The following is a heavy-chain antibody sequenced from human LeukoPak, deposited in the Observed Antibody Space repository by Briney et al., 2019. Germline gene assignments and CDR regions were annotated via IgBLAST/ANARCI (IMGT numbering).Heavy chain of an antibody. CDR1: GFTFSSYS. V-gene: IGHV3-48*01. Sequence: PGGSLRLSCAASGFTFSSYSMNWVRQAPGKGLEWVSYISSSSSTIYYADSVKGRFTISRDSSRNTLSLQMDSLRADDTAVYYCATDGSSSSAYLPYWGQGTLVTVSS. D-gene: IGHD6-6*01. CDR2: ISSSSSTI. J-gene: IGHJ4*02. CDR3: ATDGSSSSAYLPY.